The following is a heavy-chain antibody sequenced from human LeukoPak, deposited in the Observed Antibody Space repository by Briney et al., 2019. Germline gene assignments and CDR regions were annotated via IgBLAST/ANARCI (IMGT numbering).Heavy chain of an antibody. CDR2: INPNSADT. J-gene: IGHJ3*02. V-gene: IGHV1-2*02. CDR3: ARGGTLGYCSGGSCYTLTYDAFDI. Sequence: ASVKVSCKASGYTFTGYYMHWVRQAPGQGLEWMGWINPNSADTNYAQKFQGRVTMTRDTSISTAYMELSRLRSDDTAVYYCARGGTLGYCSGGSCYTLTYDAFDIWGQGTMVTVSS. D-gene: IGHD2-15*01. CDR1: GYTFTGYY.